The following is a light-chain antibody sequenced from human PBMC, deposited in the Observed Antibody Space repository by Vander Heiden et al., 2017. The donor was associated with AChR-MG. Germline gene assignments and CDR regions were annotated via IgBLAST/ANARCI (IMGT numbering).Light chain of an antibody. V-gene: IGLV2-14*01. J-gene: IGLJ3*02. CDR3: SSSTTFSTWV. Sequence: QSALTQPASVSGSPGQSITISCTGSGSDVGGHESVSWYQQRPGKAPQLMIYDVTQRPSGVSNRFSGSKSGDTASLTISGLRAEDEAAYYCSSSTTFSTWVFGGGTKVTVL. CDR2: DVT. CDR1: GSDVGGHES.